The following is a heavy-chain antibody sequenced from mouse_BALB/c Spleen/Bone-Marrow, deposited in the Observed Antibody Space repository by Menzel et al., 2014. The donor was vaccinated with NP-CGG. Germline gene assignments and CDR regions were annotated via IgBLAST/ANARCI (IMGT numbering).Heavy chain of an antibody. Sequence: EVQLQQSGPELVKPGASVKMSCKASGYTFSAYVMHWVQQKPGQGLEWIGYINPYNDGTKYNEKFKGKATLTSDKSSSTAYMELSSLTSEDSAVYYCAREGGLRRGDYYAMDYRGQGTSVTVSS. J-gene: IGHJ4*01. CDR1: GYTFSAYV. CDR3: AREGGLRRGDYYAMDY. D-gene: IGHD2-4*01. V-gene: IGHV1-14*01. CDR2: INPYNDGT.